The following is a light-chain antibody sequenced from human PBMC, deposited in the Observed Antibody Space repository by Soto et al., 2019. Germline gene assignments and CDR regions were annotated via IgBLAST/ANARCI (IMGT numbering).Light chain of an antibody. CDR3: QKLNSYPIT. J-gene: IGKJ5*01. CDR2: DAS. CDR1: QGISSA. V-gene: IGKV1-13*02. Sequence: THAPSSLSASVGDRVTITRRASQGISSALAWYQQKPGKAPKLLIYDASSLESGAPSRFSGSGSGTDFTLTISSLQPEDFATYYGQKLNSYPITGGQGKRLEIK.